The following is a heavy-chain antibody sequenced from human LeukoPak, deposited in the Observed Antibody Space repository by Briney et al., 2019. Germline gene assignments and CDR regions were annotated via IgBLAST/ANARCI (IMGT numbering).Heavy chain of an antibody. V-gene: IGHV4-30-4*08. CDR2: IYYSGST. J-gene: IGHJ4*02. CDR3: ARTLRYFDWHTNVYYFDY. Sequence: SETLSLTCTVSGGSISSGDYYWSWIRQPPGKGLEWIGYIYYSGSTYYNPSLKSRVTISVDTSKNQFSLKLRSVTAADTAVYYCARTLRYFDWHTNVYYFDYWGQGTLVTVSS. D-gene: IGHD3-9*01. CDR1: GGSISSGDYY.